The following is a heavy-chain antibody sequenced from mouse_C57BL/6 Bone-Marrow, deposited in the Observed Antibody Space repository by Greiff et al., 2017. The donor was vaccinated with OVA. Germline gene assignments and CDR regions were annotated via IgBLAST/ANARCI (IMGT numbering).Heavy chain of an antibody. Sequence: VQLQQSGAELARPGASVKLSCKASGYTFTSYGISWVKQRTGQGLEWIGEIYPRSGNTYYTEKFKGKATLTADKSSSTAYMELRSLTSEDSAVSFFANSPDYYGSSPADYWGQGTTLTVSS. V-gene: IGHV1-81*01. J-gene: IGHJ2*01. CDR2: IYPRSGNT. D-gene: IGHD1-1*01. CDR1: GYTFTSYG. CDR3: ANSPDYYGSSPADY.